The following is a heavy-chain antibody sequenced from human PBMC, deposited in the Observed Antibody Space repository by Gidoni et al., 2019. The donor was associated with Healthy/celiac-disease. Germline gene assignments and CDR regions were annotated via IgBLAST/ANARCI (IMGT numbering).Heavy chain of an antibody. V-gene: IGHV3-21*01. CDR2: ISSSSSYI. CDR3: ARGEIAAAGEFDY. CDR1: GFTFSSYS. J-gene: IGHJ4*02. Sequence: EVQLVESGGGLVKPGGSLRLSCAASGFTFSSYSMNWVRQAPGKGLEWVSSISSSSSYIYYADSVKGRFTISRDNAKNSLYLQMNSLRAEDTAVYYCARGEIAAAGEFDYWGQGTLVTVSS. D-gene: IGHD6-13*01.